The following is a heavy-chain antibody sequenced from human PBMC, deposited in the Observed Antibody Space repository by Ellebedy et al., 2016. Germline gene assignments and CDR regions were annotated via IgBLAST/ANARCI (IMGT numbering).Heavy chain of an antibody. CDR1: GGSFSGYY. D-gene: IGHD1-7*01. J-gene: IGHJ4*02. V-gene: IGHV4-34*01. CDR2: INHSGSS. Sequence: SETLSLTXAVCGGSFSGYYWIWIRQPPGKGFEWIGEINHSGSSNHNPSLKGRLTMSVDMSQNQFSLRLRSVTAADTAVYYCARVKPNYIRNWHALDYWGQGIRVTVSS. CDR3: ARVKPNYIRNWHALDY.